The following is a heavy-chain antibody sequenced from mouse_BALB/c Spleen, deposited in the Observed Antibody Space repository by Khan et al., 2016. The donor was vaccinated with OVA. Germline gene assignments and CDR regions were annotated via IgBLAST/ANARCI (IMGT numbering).Heavy chain of an antibody. D-gene: IGHD2-10*01. J-gene: IGHJ4*01. CDR3: ARQPYYHYNIMDY. Sequence: QVQLKQSGPGLVAPSQSLSITCTISGFSLTNYGVHWLRQPPGRGLEWLVVIWSDGNTTYNSALKSRLSISKDNSKSQVFLKMNSLQTDDTAMYYCARQPYYHYNIMDYWGQGTSVTVSS. CDR1: GFSLTNYG. V-gene: IGHV2-6-1*01. CDR2: IWSDGNT.